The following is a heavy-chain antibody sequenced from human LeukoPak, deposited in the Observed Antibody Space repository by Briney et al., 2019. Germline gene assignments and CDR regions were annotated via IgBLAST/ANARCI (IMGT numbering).Heavy chain of an antibody. CDR1: GGSIRSSYYY. D-gene: IGHD4-17*01. CDR2: IYDSGST. CDR3: ARASIYGDELGAFDI. Sequence: PSETLSLTCTVSGGSIRSSYYYWGWIRQPPGKGLEWIGSIYDSGSTYYNPSLKSRVTISVDTSKNQFSLKLNSVTAADTAVYYCARASIYGDELGAFDIWGQGTMVTVSS. V-gene: IGHV4-39*01. J-gene: IGHJ3*02.